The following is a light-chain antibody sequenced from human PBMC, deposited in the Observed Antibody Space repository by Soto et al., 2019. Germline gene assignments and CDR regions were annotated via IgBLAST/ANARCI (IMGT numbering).Light chain of an antibody. Sequence: QSVLTQPRSVSGSPGQSVTISCTGTSSDVGGYNYVSWYQQHPGKAPKLMIYDVSKRPSGVPDRFYGSKSGNTASLTISGLQAEDEADYYCCSYAGSYTYVFGTGKKGTVL. CDR3: CSYAGSYTYV. CDR2: DVS. J-gene: IGLJ1*01. V-gene: IGLV2-11*01. CDR1: SSDVGGYNY.